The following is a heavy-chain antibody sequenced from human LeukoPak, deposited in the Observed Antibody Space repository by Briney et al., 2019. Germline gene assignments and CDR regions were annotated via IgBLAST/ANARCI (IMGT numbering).Heavy chain of an antibody. CDR3: ARRGGGIVVVTAIPNWFDP. J-gene: IGHJ5*02. CDR2: IYYSGST. D-gene: IGHD2-21*02. Sequence: SETLSLTCTVSGGSISSSSYYWGWIRQPPGKGLEWIGSIYYSGSTYYNPSLKSRVTISVDTSKNQFSLKLSSVTAADTAVYYCARRGGGIVVVTAIPNWFDPWGQGTLVTVSS. CDR1: GGSISSSSYY. V-gene: IGHV4-39*01.